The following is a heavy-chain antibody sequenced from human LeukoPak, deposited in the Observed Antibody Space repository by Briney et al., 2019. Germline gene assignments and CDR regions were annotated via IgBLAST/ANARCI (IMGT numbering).Heavy chain of an antibody. V-gene: IGHV3-23*01. Sequence: SGGSLRLSCAASGFTFSSYAMSWVRQAPGKGLEWVSAISGSGGSTYYADSVKGRFTISRDNSKNSLYLQMNSLRAEDTALYYCAREGRAYDFWSGYYIFYFDYWGQGTLVTVSS. CDR3: AREGRAYDFWSGYYIFYFDY. CDR1: GFTFSSYA. J-gene: IGHJ4*02. D-gene: IGHD3-3*01. CDR2: ISGSGGST.